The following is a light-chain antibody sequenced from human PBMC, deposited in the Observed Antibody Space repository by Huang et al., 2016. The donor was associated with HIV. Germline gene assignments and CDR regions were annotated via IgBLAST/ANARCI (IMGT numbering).Light chain of an antibody. J-gene: IGKJ5*01. CDR1: QDIGTS. CDR2: AAS. V-gene: IGKV1-9*01. CDR3: QQLHSYPIT. Sequence: QLTQSPPSLSASVGDTAIISCRASQDIGTSLAWYQQKPGRAPKLLISAASTLQTGVPSRFSGDSAGTYFTLFSTGLQPEDFATYYCQQLHSYPITFGQGTRLDI.